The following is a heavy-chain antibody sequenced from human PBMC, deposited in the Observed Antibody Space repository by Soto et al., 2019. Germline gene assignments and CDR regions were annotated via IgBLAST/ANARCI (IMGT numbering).Heavy chain of an antibody. J-gene: IGHJ6*02. CDR2: VSPPFRTS. Sequence: QVQLVQSGAEVKKPGSSVKVSCKTSGVSFNNNVIGWVRQAPGPGLEWVGGVSPPFRTSNYARKFQGRISITADASTGTVNMELSSLTSEDTAQYYCARVLYYGSGSYSPYGMDVWGQGTTVTVSS. CDR1: GVSFNNNV. D-gene: IGHD3-10*01. V-gene: IGHV1-69*01. CDR3: ARVLYYGSGSYSPYGMDV.